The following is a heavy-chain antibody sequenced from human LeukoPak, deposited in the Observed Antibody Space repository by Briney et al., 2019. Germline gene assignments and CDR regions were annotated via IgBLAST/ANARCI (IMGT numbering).Heavy chain of an antibody. CDR3: ARDLDQYSGRFGGFGHDF. J-gene: IGHJ4*02. Sequence: ASVKVSCKASGYTFTGYYMHWVRQAPGQGLEWMGRINPYNGNTNYAQKLQGRVTMTTDTSTSTAYMELRSLRSDDTAVYYCARDLDQYSGRFGGFGHDFWGQGTLVTVSS. V-gene: IGHV1-18*04. D-gene: IGHD1-26*01. CDR1: GYTFTGYY. CDR2: INPYNGNT.